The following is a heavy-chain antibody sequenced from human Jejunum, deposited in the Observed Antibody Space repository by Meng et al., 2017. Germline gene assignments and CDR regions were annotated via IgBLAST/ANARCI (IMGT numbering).Heavy chain of an antibody. CDR2: IYHGGDT. V-gene: IGHV4-4*02. Sequence: QVQLQESGPGLVRPSGTLTLTCSVSGDSISSNNRWTWVRQPPGRGLEWIGEIYHGGDTNYNPSLTSPVTISVDKSKNQFTLRLNSVTAADTAISYCARDWGCRDGYCFSGLLEFWGQGILVTVSS. CDR1: GDSISSNNR. CDR3: ARDWGCRDGYCFSGLLEF. D-gene: IGHD2-15*01. J-gene: IGHJ4*02.